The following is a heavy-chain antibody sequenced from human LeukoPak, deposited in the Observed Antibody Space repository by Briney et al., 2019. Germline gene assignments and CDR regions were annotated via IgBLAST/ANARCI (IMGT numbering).Heavy chain of an antibody. CDR2: IYSGDRA. J-gene: IGHJ4*02. Sequence: GESLRLSCAASGITVRSNYMNWVRQTPGKGLEWVSVIYSGDRAYYADSVKDRFTISRDNSKNTLYLQMKSLRAEDTAVYFCARGLVTTGRSSFDNWGQGTLVTVS. CDR1: GITVRSNY. V-gene: IGHV3-66*01. D-gene: IGHD4-17*01. CDR3: ARGLVTTGRSSFDN.